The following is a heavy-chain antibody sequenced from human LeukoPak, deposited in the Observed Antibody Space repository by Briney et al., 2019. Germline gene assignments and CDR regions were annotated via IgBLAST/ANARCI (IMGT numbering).Heavy chain of an antibody. V-gene: IGHV4-30-4*08. CDR3: ARLFAVVTRFFDY. J-gene: IGHJ4*01. Sequence: SETLSPTCTVSGGSISSGDYYWSWIRQPPGKGLEWIGYIYYSGSTYYNPSLKSRVTISVDTSKNQFSLKLTSVTAADTAVYYCARLFAVVTRFFDYWGQGTLVTVSS. CDR1: GGSISSGDYY. D-gene: IGHD3-3*01. CDR2: IYYSGST.